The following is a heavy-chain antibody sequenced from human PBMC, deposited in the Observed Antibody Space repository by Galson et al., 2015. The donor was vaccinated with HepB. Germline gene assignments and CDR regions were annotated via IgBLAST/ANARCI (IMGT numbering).Heavy chain of an antibody. V-gene: IGHV4-34*01. J-gene: IGHJ4*02. CDR1: GGSLSGYY. CDR3: ARRRWLQPFDS. D-gene: IGHD5-24*01. CDR2: INPSGFT. Sequence: ETLSLTCGVSGGSLSGYYWSWIRQSPGTGLEWIGEINPSGFTDYTPSLKSRVTISVDTSKNQFSLNLTSVDAEDMAVYYCARRRWLQPFDSWGQGARITVSS.